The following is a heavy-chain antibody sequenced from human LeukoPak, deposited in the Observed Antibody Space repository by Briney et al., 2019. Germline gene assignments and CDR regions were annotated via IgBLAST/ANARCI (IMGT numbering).Heavy chain of an antibody. D-gene: IGHD2-8*01. CDR3: ARDPIYCTNGVCYYYYYMDV. CDR2: IIPLFGTP. CDR1: GYTFTSYY. Sequence: SVKVSCKASGYTFTSYYMHWVRQAPGQGLEWMGGIIPLFGTPDYAQKFQGRVTITADKSTSTAYMELSSLRSEDTAVYYCARDPIYCTNGVCYYYYYMDVWGKGTTVTVSS. V-gene: IGHV1-69*06. J-gene: IGHJ6*03.